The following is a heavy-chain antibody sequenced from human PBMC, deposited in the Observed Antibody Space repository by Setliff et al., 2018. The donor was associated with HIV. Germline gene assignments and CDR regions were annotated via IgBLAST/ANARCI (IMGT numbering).Heavy chain of an antibody. D-gene: IGHD5-18*01. CDR1: GYTFTSYA. V-gene: IGHV1-8*02. CDR3: ARGDTPMVIWGDYFDY. CDR2: MNPNSGNT. Sequence: ASVKVSCKASGYTFTSYAMHWVRQAPGQRLEWMGWMNPNSGNTGYAQKFQGRVAMTRDTSTSTVYMELSSLRSEDTAVYYCARGDTPMVIWGDYFDYWGQGTLVTVSS. J-gene: IGHJ4*02.